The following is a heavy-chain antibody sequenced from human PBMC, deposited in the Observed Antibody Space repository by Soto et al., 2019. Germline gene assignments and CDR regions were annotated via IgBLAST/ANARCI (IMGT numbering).Heavy chain of an antibody. CDR3: ARVRFWSGYYTYFDY. CDR1: GFTFSSYW. J-gene: IGHJ4*02. Sequence: GGSLRLSCAASGFTFSSYWMSWVRQAPGKGLEWVANIKQDGSEKYYVDSVKGRFTISRDNAKNSLYPQMNSLRAEDTAVYYCARVRFWSGYYTYFDYWGQGTLVTVSS. V-gene: IGHV3-7*01. CDR2: IKQDGSEK. D-gene: IGHD3-3*01.